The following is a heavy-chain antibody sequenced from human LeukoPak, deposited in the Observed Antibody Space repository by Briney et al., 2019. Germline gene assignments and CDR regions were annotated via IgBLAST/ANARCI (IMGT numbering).Heavy chain of an antibody. V-gene: IGHV3-23*01. D-gene: IGHD3-3*01. CDR2: ISGSGGST. J-gene: IGHJ4*02. Sequence: GGSLRLSCAASGFTFSSYAMSWVRQAPGKGLEWVSAISGSGGSTYYADSVKGRFTISRDNSKNTLYLQMNSLRAEDTAVYYCAEVWSQRDDRDYWGQGTLVTVSS. CDR3: AEVWSQRDDRDY. CDR1: GFTFSSYA.